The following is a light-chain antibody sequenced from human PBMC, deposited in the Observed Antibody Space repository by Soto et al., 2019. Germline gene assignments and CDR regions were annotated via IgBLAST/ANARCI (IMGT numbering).Light chain of an antibody. CDR2: DAS. J-gene: IGKJ1*01. CDR1: QSISNW. CDR3: QQYNSYWT. V-gene: IGKV1-5*01. Sequence: IQMTQSPSTLSASVGDRVIVTCRASQSISNWLAWYQQKPGKAPKLLIYDASTLEGGVPSRFRGSASGTEFTLTISALQPDDFATYYCQQYNSYWTFGHVTKVDIK.